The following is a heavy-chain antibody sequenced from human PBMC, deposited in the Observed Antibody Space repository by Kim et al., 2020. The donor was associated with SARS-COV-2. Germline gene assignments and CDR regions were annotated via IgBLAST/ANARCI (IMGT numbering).Heavy chain of an antibody. CDR3: SYNFH. CDR2: TDSGST. J-gene: IGHJ4*02. V-gene: IGHV4-34*01. Sequence: TDSGSTNYNPALMSRVTISVDTSKNQFSLKLSSVTAADTAVYYCSYNFHWGQGTLVTVSS. D-gene: IGHD3-10*01.